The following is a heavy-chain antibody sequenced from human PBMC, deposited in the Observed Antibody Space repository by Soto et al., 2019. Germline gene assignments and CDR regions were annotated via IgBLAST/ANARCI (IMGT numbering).Heavy chain of an antibody. CDR3: AKDRVPYSSSSYFDY. D-gene: IGHD6-6*01. CDR2: ISWNSGSI. Sequence: GGSLRLSCAASGFTFDDYAMHWVRQAPGKGLEWVSGISWNSGSIGYADSVKGRFTISRDNAKNSLYLQMNSLRAEDTALYYCAKDRVPYSSSSYFDYWGQGTLVTVSS. CDR1: GFTFDDYA. V-gene: IGHV3-9*01. J-gene: IGHJ4*02.